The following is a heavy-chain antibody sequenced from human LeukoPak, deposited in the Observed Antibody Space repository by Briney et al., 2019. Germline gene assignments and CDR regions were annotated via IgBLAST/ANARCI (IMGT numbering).Heavy chain of an antibody. CDR2: FDPEDGET. Sequence: ASVKVSCKVSGYTLTELSMHWVRQAPGKGLEWMGGFDPEDGETIYAQKFQGRVTMTEDTSTDTAYMELSSLRSEDTAVYYCAKETPDYYDSSGYYGSDFDYWGQGTLVTVSS. D-gene: IGHD3-22*01. CDR1: GYTLTELS. V-gene: IGHV1-24*01. J-gene: IGHJ4*02. CDR3: AKETPDYYDSSGYYGSDFDY.